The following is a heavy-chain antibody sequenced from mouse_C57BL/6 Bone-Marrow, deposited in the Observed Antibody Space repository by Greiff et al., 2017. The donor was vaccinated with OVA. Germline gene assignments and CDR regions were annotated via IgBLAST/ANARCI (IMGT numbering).Heavy chain of an antibody. Sequence: QVQLQQPGAELVKPGASVKLSCKASGYTFTSYWMQWVKQRPGQGLEWIGEIDPSDSYPTYNPTFKGKATLTVDNSSSTAYMQLSSLTSEDSAVYYCARYFDVWGTGTTVTVSS. J-gene: IGHJ1*03. CDR1: GYTFTSYW. CDR3: ARYFDV. CDR2: IDPSDSYP. V-gene: IGHV1-50*01.